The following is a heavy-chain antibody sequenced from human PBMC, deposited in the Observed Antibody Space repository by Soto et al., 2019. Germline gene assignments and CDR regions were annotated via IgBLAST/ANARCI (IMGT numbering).Heavy chain of an antibody. CDR1: GYTFTSYA. Sequence: ASVKVSCKASGYTFTSYAMHWVRQAPGQRLEWMGWINAGNGNTKYSQKFQGRVTITRDTSASTAYMELSSLRSEDTAVYYCARATESGRFTNFDYWGQGTLVTVSS. J-gene: IGHJ4*02. D-gene: IGHD3-10*01. V-gene: IGHV1-3*01. CDR3: ARATESGRFTNFDY. CDR2: INAGNGNT.